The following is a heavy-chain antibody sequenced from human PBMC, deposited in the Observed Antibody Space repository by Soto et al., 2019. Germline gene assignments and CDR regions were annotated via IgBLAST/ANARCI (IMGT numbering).Heavy chain of an antibody. CDR2: LKRDGREG. D-gene: IGHD2-8*01. V-gene: IGHV3-7*03. CDR3: ARDVYEILGRVVRRLDS. J-gene: IGHJ4*02. CDR1: GFTFGDYW. Sequence: DVQLVESGGALVQPGGSLRLSCAASGFTFGDYWMTWVRQAPGKGLEWVANLKRDGREGYYVDSVKGRFSVSRDNAKNSLYLQMNNLRPEDTAVYYCARDVYEILGRVVRRLDSWGQGTLVTVSS.